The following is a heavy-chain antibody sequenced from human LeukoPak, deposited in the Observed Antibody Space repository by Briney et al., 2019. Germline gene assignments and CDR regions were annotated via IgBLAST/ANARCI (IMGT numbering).Heavy chain of an antibody. J-gene: IGHJ4*02. Sequence: GGSLRLSCAASGFTFSSYEMNWVRQAPGKGLEWVSYISSSGSTIYYADSVKGRFTISRDNAKNSLHLQMNSLRAEDTAVYYCARDFNSYGFLGVRYFDYWGQGTLVTVPS. CDR2: ISSSGSTI. CDR1: GFTFSSYE. CDR3: ARDFNSYGFLGVRYFDY. V-gene: IGHV3-48*03. D-gene: IGHD5-18*01.